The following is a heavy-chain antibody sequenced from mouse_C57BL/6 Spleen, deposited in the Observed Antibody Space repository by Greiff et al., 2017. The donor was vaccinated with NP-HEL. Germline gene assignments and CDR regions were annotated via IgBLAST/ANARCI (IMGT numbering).Heavy chain of an antibody. CDR3: ARPYYDGYPYAMDY. CDR1: GFTFSSYG. Sequence: DVMLVESGGDLVKPGGSLKLSCAASGFTFSSYGMSWVRQTPDKRLEWVATISSGGSYTYYPDSVKGRFTISRDNAKNTLYLQMSSLKSEDTAMYYCARPYYDGYPYAMDYWGQGTSVTVSS. V-gene: IGHV5-6*02. J-gene: IGHJ4*01. D-gene: IGHD2-3*01. CDR2: ISSGGSYT.